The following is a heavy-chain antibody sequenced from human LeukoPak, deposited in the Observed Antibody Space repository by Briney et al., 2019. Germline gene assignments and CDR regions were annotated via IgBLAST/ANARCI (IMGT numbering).Heavy chain of an antibody. CDR3: ARVDLVVAATYHAFDI. V-gene: IGHV3-74*01. Sequence: PGGSLTLSCAASVFTFSSYWMHWLRQAPGKGLVWVSRINSDGSSTTYADSVKGRFIISRDNAKNTLYLQMNSLRAEDTAVYYCARVDLVVAATYHAFDIWGQGTMVTVSS. D-gene: IGHD2-15*01. CDR1: VFTFSSYW. CDR2: INSDGSST. J-gene: IGHJ3*02.